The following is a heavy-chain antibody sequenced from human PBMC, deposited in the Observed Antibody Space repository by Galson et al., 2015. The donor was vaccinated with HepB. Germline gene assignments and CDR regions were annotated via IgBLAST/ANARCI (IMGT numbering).Heavy chain of an antibody. CDR1: GFTFSSYS. CDR3: ARERYCSGGSCYFFDY. J-gene: IGHJ4*02. V-gene: IGHV3-21*01. D-gene: IGHD2-15*01. CDR2: ISSSSSYI. Sequence: SLRLSCAASGFTFSSYSMNWVRQAPGKGLEWVSSISSSSSYIYYADSVKGRFTISRDNAKNSLYLQMNSLRAEDTAVYYCARERYCSGGSCYFFDYWGQGTLVTVSS.